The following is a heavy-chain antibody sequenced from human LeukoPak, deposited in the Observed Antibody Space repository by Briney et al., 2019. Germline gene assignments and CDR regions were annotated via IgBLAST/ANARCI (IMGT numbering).Heavy chain of an antibody. CDR3: ARVPAAYDILTGYTTPHYFDY. CDR2: IDTSGNT. V-gene: IGHV4-4*07. Sequence: SETLSLTCIVSTASISSNSWSWIRQPAGKGLEWIGRIDTSGNTNSNPSLQSRVTMSVDMSKNQFSLKLSSVTAADTAVYYCARVPAAYDILTGYTTPHYFDYWGQGTLVTVSS. CDR1: TASISSNS. J-gene: IGHJ4*02. D-gene: IGHD3-9*01.